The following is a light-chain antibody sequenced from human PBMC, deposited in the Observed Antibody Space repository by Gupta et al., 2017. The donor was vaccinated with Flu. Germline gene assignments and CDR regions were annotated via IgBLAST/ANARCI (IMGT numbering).Light chain of an antibody. V-gene: IGLV1-40*01. CDR3: QSYDSSLSGSV. CDR1: SSNFGAGYD. J-gene: IGLJ3*02. CDR2: GNN. Sequence: SVLPPPPSVSGAPGPSLTISCTGSSSNFGAGYDVHWYQQQPGTAPKLLIYGNNNRPSGVPDRFSGSKSGTSASLAITGLQAEDEADYYCQSYDSSLSGSVFGGGTKLTVL.